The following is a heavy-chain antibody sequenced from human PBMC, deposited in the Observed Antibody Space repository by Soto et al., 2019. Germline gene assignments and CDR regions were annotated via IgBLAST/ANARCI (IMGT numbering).Heavy chain of an antibody. CDR1: GYTFTSYG. CDR3: ASLRDYDFWSGYYSY. V-gene: IGHV1-18*01. CDR2: ISAYNGNT. Sequence: ASVKVSCKASGYTFTSYGISWVRQAPGQGLEWMGWISAYNGNTNYAQKLQGRVTMTTDTSTSTAYMELRSLRSDDTAVYYCASLRDYDFWSGYYSYWGQGTQVTVSS. D-gene: IGHD3-3*01. J-gene: IGHJ4*02.